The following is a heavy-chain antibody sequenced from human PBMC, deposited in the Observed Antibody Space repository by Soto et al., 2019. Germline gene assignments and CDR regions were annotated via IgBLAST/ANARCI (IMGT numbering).Heavy chain of an antibody. CDR2: IYYSGST. D-gene: IGHD2-2*01. V-gene: IGHV4-31*03. Sequence: SETLSLTCTVPGGSISSGGYYWSWIRQHPGKGLEWIGYIYYSGSTYYNPSLKSRVTISVDTSKNQFSLKLSSVTAADTAAYYCARGPGSKVPYGMDVWGQGTTVTVS. CDR3: ARGPGSKVPYGMDV. J-gene: IGHJ6*02. CDR1: GGSISSGGYY.